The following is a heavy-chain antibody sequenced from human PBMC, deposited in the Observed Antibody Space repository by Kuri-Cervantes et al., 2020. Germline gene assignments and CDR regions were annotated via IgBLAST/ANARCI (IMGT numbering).Heavy chain of an antibody. Sequence: ASVKVSCKASGYTFTSYDINWERQATGQGLEWMGWMNPNSGNTGYAQKFQGRVTMTRSTSISTAYMELSSLRSEDTAVYYCVSGGTMIVMGYWGQGTLVTVSS. CDR2: MNPNSGNT. D-gene: IGHD3-22*01. CDR3: VSGGTMIVMGY. CDR1: GYTFTSYD. J-gene: IGHJ4*02. V-gene: IGHV1-8*01.